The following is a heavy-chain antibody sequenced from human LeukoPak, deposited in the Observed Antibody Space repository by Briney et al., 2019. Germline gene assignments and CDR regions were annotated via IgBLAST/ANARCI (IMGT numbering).Heavy chain of an antibody. CDR2: ISRSGVAT. V-gene: IGHV3-23*01. CDR3: AKHSHDGSAPYYEVQLDY. D-gene: IGHD3-22*01. J-gene: IGHJ4*02. Sequence: SGGSLRLSCAASGFTFSSYGMSWVRQAPGKGLEWVSTISRSGVATYYANSVKGRFTISRDNSKNTVYLQMSSLRAEDTAMYYCAKHSHDGSAPYYEVQLDYWGQGTLVTVSS. CDR1: GFTFSSYG.